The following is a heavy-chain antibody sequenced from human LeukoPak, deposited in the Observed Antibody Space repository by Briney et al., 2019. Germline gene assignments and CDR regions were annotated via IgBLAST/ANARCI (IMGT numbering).Heavy chain of an antibody. D-gene: IGHD1-26*01. CDR2: INPNSGGT. CDR3: ARELFYTSGSKSNRVDY. Sequence: GASVKVSCKASGYTFTGYYIHWVRQAPGQGLEWMGWINPNSGGTNYAQVFQDRVTMTRDTSISTAYMELSRLRSDDTAVYYCARELFYTSGSKSNRVDYWGQGTLVTVSS. CDR1: GYTFTGYY. V-gene: IGHV1-2*02. J-gene: IGHJ4*02.